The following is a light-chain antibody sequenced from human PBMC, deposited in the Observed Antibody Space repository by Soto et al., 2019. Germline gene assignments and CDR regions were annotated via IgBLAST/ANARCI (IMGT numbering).Light chain of an antibody. CDR2: AAS. CDR3: LQHNSFPLT. Sequence: DIQLTQSRSSLSASVGDRVTITCRASQGIRNDLNWYQQKPGKAPKRLIYAASSLQSGVPSRFSGSGSGTEFTLTISSLQPEDFATYYCLQHNSFPLTFGQGTKVEIK. CDR1: QGIRND. V-gene: IGKV1-17*01. J-gene: IGKJ1*01.